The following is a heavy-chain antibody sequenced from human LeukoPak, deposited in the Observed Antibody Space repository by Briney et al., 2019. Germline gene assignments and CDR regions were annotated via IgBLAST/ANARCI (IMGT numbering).Heavy chain of an antibody. CDR3: AKDPYDYGDYVPDY. CDR1: GFTFSSYG. D-gene: IGHD4-17*01. J-gene: IGHJ4*02. CDR2: ISYDGSNK. Sequence: GRSLRLSCAASGFTFSSYGMHWVRQAPGKGLEWVAVISYDGSNKYYADSVKGRFTISRDNSKNTLYLQMNSLRAEDTAVCYCAKDPYDYGDYVPDYWGQGTLVTVSS. V-gene: IGHV3-30*18.